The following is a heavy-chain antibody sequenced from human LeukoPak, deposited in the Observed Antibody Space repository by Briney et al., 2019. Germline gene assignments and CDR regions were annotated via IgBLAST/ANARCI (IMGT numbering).Heavy chain of an antibody. CDR3: ARAHYYDSSGYYVPTFDY. V-gene: IGHV1-2*02. CDR2: IKFEDGGT. J-gene: IGHJ4*02. Sequence: ASLRVSCKASGYNLMDHALHWVRQAPGQGLEWMGWIKFEDGGTSYGRRFRGRVTMTKDTSVSTAYMELSRLRSDDTAVYYCARAHYYDSSGYYVPTFDYWGQGTLVTVSS. CDR1: GYNLMDHA. D-gene: IGHD3-22*01.